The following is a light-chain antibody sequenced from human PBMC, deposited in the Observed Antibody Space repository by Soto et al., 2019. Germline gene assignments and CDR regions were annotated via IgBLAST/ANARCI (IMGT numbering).Light chain of an antibody. Sequence: DVVMSQSKASLAVSLGERATINCKSSQSVLYSSNNKNYLAWYQQKPGQPPKLLIYWASTRESGVPDRFSGSGSGTDFTLTISSLQAEDVAVYYCQQYYSTPLTFGQGARLEI. J-gene: IGKJ5*01. CDR2: WAS. V-gene: IGKV4-1*01. CDR1: QSVLYSSNNKNY. CDR3: QQYYSTPLT.